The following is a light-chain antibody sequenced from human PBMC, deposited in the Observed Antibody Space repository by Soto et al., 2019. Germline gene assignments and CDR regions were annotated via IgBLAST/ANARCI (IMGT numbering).Light chain of an antibody. CDR2: DVI. Sequence: QAALTPPRSLSGSPGQSVTISCTRTSSDVGGYNFFSWFQQHTGKASKRIIYDVIKRPSGVPHHFSGSTSGHTPSLTISGLQAEDGSGYFCCSYAGRSTHVFGTRTKLPGL. CDR1: SSDVGGYNF. CDR3: CSYAGRSTHV. J-gene: IGLJ1*01. V-gene: IGLV2-11*01.